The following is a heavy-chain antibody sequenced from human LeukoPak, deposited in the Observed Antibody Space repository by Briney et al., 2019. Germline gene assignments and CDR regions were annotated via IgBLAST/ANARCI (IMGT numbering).Heavy chain of an antibody. Sequence: PGGSLRLSRAASGFAFSSYNMKWVRQAPGKGLEWVSFISTTSTYIYYADSMKGRFTVSRDNSKNLLYLQMDSLRVEDTAVYYCARAGTCSSTSCDGGIEYWGQGTLVTVSS. CDR3: ARAGTCSSTSCDGGIEY. CDR1: GFAFSSYN. CDR2: ISTTSTYI. D-gene: IGHD2-2*01. V-gene: IGHV3-21*06. J-gene: IGHJ4*02.